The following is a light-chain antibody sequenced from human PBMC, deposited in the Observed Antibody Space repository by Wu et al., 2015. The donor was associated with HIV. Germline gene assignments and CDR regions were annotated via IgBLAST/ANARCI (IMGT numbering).Light chain of an antibody. Sequence: EIVMTQSPATLSVSPGERATLSCRASQSVSSNLAWYQQKPGQAPRLLIYGASTRATGIPARFSGSGSGTEFTLTISSMQSEDFEVYYCRQYNNWPTFGQGTKLEI. J-gene: IGKJ2*01. V-gene: IGKV3-15*01. CDR2: GAS. CDR3: RQYNNWPT. CDR1: QSVSSN.